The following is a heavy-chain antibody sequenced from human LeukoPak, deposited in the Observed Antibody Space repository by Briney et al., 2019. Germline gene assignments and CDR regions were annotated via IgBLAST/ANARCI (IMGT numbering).Heavy chain of an antibody. CDR1: GFPFTNAW. J-gene: IGHJ6*03. D-gene: IGHD1-14*01. CDR2: IKSKRDDGTT. CDR3: TTITRFPPCYYYMDV. Sequence: PGGSLRLSCAASGFPFTNAWMTWARHAPGKGLEWVGHIKSKRDDGTTDYAAPVKRRFTNSRDDSKNTLYLQMNSLKTVDTGVYYCTTITRFPPCYYYMDVWGKGTTVTVSS. V-gene: IGHV3-15*01.